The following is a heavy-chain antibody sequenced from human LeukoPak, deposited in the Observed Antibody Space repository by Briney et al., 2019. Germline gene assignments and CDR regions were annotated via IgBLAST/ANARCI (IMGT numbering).Heavy chain of an antibody. D-gene: IGHD3-3*01. CDR3: ARGYYDFWSGYLRDAFDI. J-gene: IGHJ3*02. CDR2: INHSGST. Sequence: SETLSLTCAVYGGSFSGYYWSWIRQPPGKGLERIGVINHSGSTNYNPSLKSRVTISVDTSKNQFSLKLSSVTAADTAVYYCARGYYDFWSGYLRDAFDIWGQGTMVTVSS. CDR1: GGSFSGYY. V-gene: IGHV4-34*01.